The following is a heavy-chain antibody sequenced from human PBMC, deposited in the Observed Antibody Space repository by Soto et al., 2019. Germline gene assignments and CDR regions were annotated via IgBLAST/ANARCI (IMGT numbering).Heavy chain of an antibody. CDR1: GGTFSSYT. Sequence: SVKVSCKASGGTFSSYTISWVRQAPGQGLEWMGRIIPILGIANYAQKFQGRVTITADKSTSTAYMELSSLRSEDTAVYYCAGAYCSSTSCYAGGLYYYYMDVWGKGTTVTVSS. D-gene: IGHD2-2*01. J-gene: IGHJ6*03. V-gene: IGHV1-69*02. CDR2: IIPILGIA. CDR3: AGAYCSSTSCYAGGLYYYYMDV.